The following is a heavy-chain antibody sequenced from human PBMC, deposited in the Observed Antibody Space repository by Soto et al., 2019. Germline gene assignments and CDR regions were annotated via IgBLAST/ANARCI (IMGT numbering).Heavy chain of an antibody. CDR3: ALEMSTITYFHY. Sequence: QVHLVQSGAEVKKPGASVIVSCKASGYTFTDHSLHWVQQAPGQGLEWMGWINPHSGVTVSAENFEGRVTMTRDTSINTAYMEMGWLRSDDTAMYYCALEMSTITYFHYWGQGTLLTVSS. D-gene: IGHD3-3*01. V-gene: IGHV1-2*02. CDR1: GYTFTDHS. CDR2: INPHSGVT. J-gene: IGHJ4*02.